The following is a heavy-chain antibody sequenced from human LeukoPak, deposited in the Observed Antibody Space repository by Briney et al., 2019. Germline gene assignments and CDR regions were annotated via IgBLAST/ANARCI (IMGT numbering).Heavy chain of an antibody. J-gene: IGHJ6*02. Sequence: PSETLSLTCTVSGGSIRSSYYYWGWIRQPPGKGLEWIGSIYDSGSTYYNPSLKSRVTVSVDTSKNQFSLKLSSVTAADTAVYYCARFVVGCSGGSCYSGGYYYYGMDVWGQGTTVTVSS. CDR3: ARFVVGCSGGSCYSGGYYYYGMDV. CDR1: GGSIRSSYYY. V-gene: IGHV4-39*07. D-gene: IGHD2-15*01. CDR2: IYDSGST.